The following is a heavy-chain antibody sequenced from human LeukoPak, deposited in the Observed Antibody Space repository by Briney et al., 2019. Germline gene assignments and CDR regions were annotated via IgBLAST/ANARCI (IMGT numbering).Heavy chain of an antibody. J-gene: IGHJ4*02. Sequence: PSETLSLTCTVSGGSISSSSYYWGWIRQPPGKGLEWIGSIYYSGSTYYNPSLKSRVTISVDTSKNQFSLKLSSVTAADTAVYYCARRDIAAMMFDYWGQGTLVTVSS. D-gene: IGHD6-13*01. CDR2: IYYSGST. V-gene: IGHV4-39*01. CDR1: GGSISSSSYY. CDR3: ARRDIAAMMFDY.